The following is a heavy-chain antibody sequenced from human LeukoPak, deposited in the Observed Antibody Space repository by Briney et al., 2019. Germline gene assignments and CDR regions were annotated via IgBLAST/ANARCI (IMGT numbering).Heavy chain of an antibody. J-gene: IGHJ4*02. D-gene: IGHD5-12*01. CDR3: ARAQHYQLLSVATIGYYFDY. CDR2: ISAYNGNT. V-gene: IGHV1-18*01. CDR1: GYTFTSYG. Sequence: ASVKVSCKASGYTFTSYGISWVRQAPGQGLEWMGWISAYNGNTNYAQKLQGRVTMTTDTSTSTAYMELRSLRSDDTAVYYCARAQHYQLLSVATIGYYFDYWGQGTLVTVSS.